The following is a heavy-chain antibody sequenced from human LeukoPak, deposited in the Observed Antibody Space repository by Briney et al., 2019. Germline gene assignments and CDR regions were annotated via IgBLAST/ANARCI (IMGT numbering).Heavy chain of an antibody. J-gene: IGHJ4*02. V-gene: IGHV4-4*02. CDR1: GGSIISTNW. CDR2: IYHSGST. D-gene: IGHD4-11*01. CDR3: AIRVSNSLYFDY. Sequence: PSGTLSLTCVVSGGSIISTNWWSWVRQPPGKGLEWIGEIYHSGSTNYNPSLKSRVAISVDKSKNQFSLKLTSVTAADTAVYYCAIRVSNSLYFDYWGQGSLVTVSS.